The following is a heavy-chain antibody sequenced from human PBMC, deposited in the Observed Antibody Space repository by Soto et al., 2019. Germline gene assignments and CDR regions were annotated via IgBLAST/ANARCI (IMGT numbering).Heavy chain of an antibody. CDR1: GFTFSSYA. CDR2: ISGSGGST. J-gene: IGHJ4*02. D-gene: IGHD3-22*01. CDR3: AKFFSDSAPPHYYDSSGYSRFDY. Sequence: GGSLRLSCAASGFTFSSYAMSWVRQAPGKGLEWVSAISGSGGSTYYADSVKGRFTISRDNSKNTLYLQMNSLRAEDTAVYYCAKFFSDSAPPHYYDSSGYSRFDYWGQGTLVTVSS. V-gene: IGHV3-23*01.